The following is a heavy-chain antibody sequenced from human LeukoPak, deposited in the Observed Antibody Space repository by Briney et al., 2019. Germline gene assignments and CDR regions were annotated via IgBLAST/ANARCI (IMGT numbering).Heavy chain of an antibody. V-gene: IGHV4-39*01. D-gene: IGHD3-22*01. CDR3: ARGRDSRGYQFKGFDY. CDR2: IYYSGST. Sequence: SETLSLTCTVSGGSISSSSYYWGWIRQPPGKGLEWIGSIYYSGSTYYNPSLKSRVTISVDTSKNQFSLRLSSVTAADTAVYYCARGRDSRGYQFKGFDYWGQGTLVTVSS. CDR1: GGSISSSSYY. J-gene: IGHJ4*02.